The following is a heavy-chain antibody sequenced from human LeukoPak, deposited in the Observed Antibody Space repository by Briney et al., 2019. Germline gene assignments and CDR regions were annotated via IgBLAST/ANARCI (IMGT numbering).Heavy chain of an antibody. V-gene: IGHV3-21*01. CDR3: ARAEYYYDSSGYFDAFDI. CDR2: ISGSGAYT. Sequence: GTLRLSCAASGFTFRSYGMIWVRQAPGKGLEWVSGISGSGAYTYYADSVKGRFTISRDNAKNSLYLQMNSLRAEDTAVYYCARAEYYYDSSGYFDAFDIWGQGTMVTVSS. D-gene: IGHD3-22*01. J-gene: IGHJ3*02. CDR1: GFTFRSYG.